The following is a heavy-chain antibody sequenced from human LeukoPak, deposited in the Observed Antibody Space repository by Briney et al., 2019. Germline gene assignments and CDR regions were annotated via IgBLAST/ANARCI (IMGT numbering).Heavy chain of an antibody. J-gene: IGHJ4*02. CDR3: ARGRLGELSAVYFDY. Sequence: PSETLSLTCTVSGGSISSGGYYWRWIRQHPGKGLEWIGYIYYSGSTYYNPSLKSRVTISVDTSKNQFSLKLSSVTAADTAVYYCARGRLGELSAVYFDYWGQGTLVTVSS. CDR2: IYYSGST. CDR1: GGSISSGGYY. D-gene: IGHD3-16*02. V-gene: IGHV4-31*03.